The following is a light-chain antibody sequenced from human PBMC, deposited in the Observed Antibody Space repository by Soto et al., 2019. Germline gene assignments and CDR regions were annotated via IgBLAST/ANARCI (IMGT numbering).Light chain of an antibody. CDR3: QQANSFPRM. J-gene: IGKJ1*01. Sequence: DIQMTQSPSSVSASVGDRVTITCRASQATSTWLAWYQQNPGKAPKLLIYSASNLQSGVPSRFSGSGSGTDFTLTISSLQPEDFATYYCQQANSFPRMFGQGTKVEIK. CDR1: QATSTW. V-gene: IGKV1D-12*01. CDR2: SAS.